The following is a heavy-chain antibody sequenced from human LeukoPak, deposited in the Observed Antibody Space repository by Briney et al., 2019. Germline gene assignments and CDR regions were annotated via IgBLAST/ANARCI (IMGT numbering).Heavy chain of an antibody. CDR3: ARQVALGKDAFDI. V-gene: IGHV4-59*08. CDR2: IYYSGST. D-gene: IGHD7-27*01. J-gene: IGHJ3*02. Sequence: PSETLSLTCTVSGGSISSYYWSWIRQPPGKGLEWIGYIYYSGSTNYNPSLKSRVTISVGTSKNQFSLKLSSVTAADTAVYYCARQVALGKDAFDIWGQGTMVTVSS. CDR1: GGSISSYY.